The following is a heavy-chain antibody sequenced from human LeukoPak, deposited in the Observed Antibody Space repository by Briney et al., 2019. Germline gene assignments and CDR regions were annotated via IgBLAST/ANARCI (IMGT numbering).Heavy chain of an antibody. CDR1: GFTFSSYS. Sequence: GGSLRLSCAASGFTFSSYSMNWVRQAPGKGLEWVSYISSSSSTIYYADSVKGRFTISRDNAKNSLYLRMNSLRAEDTAVYYCARDPRYCSSTSCYVSYYYYYYMDVWGKGTTVTVSS. J-gene: IGHJ6*03. CDR3: ARDPRYCSSTSCYVSYYYYYYMDV. D-gene: IGHD2-2*01. V-gene: IGHV3-48*04. CDR2: ISSSSSTI.